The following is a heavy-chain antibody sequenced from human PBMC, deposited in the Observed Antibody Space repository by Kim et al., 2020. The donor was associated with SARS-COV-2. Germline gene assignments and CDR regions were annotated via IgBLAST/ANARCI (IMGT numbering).Heavy chain of an antibody. CDR1: GYTFTSYY. J-gene: IGHJ5*02. CDR3: ASRHVDTAMDSP. Sequence: ASVKVSCKASGYTFTSYYMHWVRQAPGQGLEWMGIINPSGGSTSYAQKFQGRVTMTRDTSTSTVYMELSSLRSEDTAVYYCASRHVDTAMDSPWGQGTLVTVSS. D-gene: IGHD5-18*01. CDR2: INPSGGST. V-gene: IGHV1-46*01.